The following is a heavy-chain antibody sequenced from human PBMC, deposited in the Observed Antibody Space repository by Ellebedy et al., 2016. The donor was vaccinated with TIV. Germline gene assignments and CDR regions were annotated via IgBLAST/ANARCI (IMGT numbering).Heavy chain of an antibody. CDR2: ISAYNGNT. J-gene: IGHJ4*02. V-gene: IGHV1-18*04. Sequence: ASVKVSCXASGYTFTSYGISWARQAPGQGLEWMGWISAYNGNTNYAQKLQGRVTMTTDTSTSTAYMELRSLRSDDTAVYYCATIAVAGTDDYWGQGTLVTVSS. D-gene: IGHD6-19*01. CDR1: GYTFTSYG. CDR3: ATIAVAGTDDY.